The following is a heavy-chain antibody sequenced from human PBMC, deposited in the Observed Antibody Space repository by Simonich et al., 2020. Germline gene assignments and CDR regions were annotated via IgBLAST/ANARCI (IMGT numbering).Heavy chain of an antibody. CDR1: GFTFSSYS. CDR2: ISSSSSYR. CDR3: ARWIAVAGTGAYGMDV. D-gene: IGHD6-19*01. V-gene: IGHV3-21*01. Sequence: EVQLVESGGGLVKPGGSLRLSCAASGFTFSSYSMNWVRQAPGKGLEWVSSISSSSSYRYYADSVKGRFTISRDNAKNSLYLKMNSLRAEDTAVYYCARWIAVAGTGAYGMDVWGQGTTVTVSS. J-gene: IGHJ6*02.